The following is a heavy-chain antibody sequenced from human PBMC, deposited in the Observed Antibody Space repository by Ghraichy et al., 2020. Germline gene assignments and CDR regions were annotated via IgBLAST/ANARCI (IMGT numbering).Heavy chain of an antibody. V-gene: IGHV4-59*12. D-gene: IGHD2-21*02. CDR3: AREASDPPYFDS. CDR1: GGSISPYC. Sequence: SETLSLTCTVSGGSISPYCWSWIRQPPGKRLEWIGCISFNGITHYNPSLKSRVTISLDTSKKQFSLNLNSLTAADTAVYYCAREASDPPYFDSWGQGTLVTVST. J-gene: IGHJ4*01. CDR2: ISFNGIT.